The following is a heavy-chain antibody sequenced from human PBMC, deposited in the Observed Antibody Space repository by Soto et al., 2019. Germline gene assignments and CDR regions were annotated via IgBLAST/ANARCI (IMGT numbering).Heavy chain of an antibody. Sequence: PGGSLRLSCAASGFTFSSYAMHWVRQAPGKGLEWVAVISYDGSNKYYADSVKGRFTISRDNSENTLYLQMNSLRAEDTAVYYCARAQGRYSNYQGFDPWGQGTLVTVSS. CDR3: ARAQGRYSNYQGFDP. J-gene: IGHJ5*02. CDR1: GFTFSSYA. D-gene: IGHD4-4*01. V-gene: IGHV3-30-3*01. CDR2: ISYDGSNK.